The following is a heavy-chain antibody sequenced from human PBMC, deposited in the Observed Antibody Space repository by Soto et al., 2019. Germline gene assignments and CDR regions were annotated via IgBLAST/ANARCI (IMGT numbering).Heavy chain of an antibody. CDR3: AKGRDYGDTGAYFDY. CDR2: ISYDGSNK. J-gene: IGHJ4*02. Sequence: ILSCAASGFTFSSYGMHCVRQAPGKGLEWVAVISYDGSNKYYADSVKGRFTISRDNSKNTMYLQMSSLRAEDTAVYYCAKGRDYGDTGAYFDYWGQGTLVTVSS. V-gene: IGHV3-30*18. CDR1: GFTFSSYG. D-gene: IGHD4-17*01.